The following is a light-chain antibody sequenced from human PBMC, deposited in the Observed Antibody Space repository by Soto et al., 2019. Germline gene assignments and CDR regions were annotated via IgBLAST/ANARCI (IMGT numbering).Light chain of an antibody. CDR3: QQYGSSPRT. CDR1: QSVSSTY. V-gene: IGKV3-20*01. J-gene: IGKJ1*01. Sequence: IVLTQSPGTLSLSPGERVTLSCRASQSVSSTYLAWYQQKPGQAPRLLIYGTSSRATGIPDRFSGSGSGTDFTRTISRLEPEDVAVYYCQQYGSSPRTFGQGTKVEI. CDR2: GTS.